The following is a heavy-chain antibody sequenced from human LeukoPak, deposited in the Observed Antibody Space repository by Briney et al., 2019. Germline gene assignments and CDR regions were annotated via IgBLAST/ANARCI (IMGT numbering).Heavy chain of an antibody. CDR3: AKDRYCSGGSCRGANWFDP. CDR1: GFTFSSYA. V-gene: IGHV3-23*01. J-gene: IGHJ5*02. CDR2: ISGSGGST. D-gene: IGHD2-15*01. Sequence: GGSLRLSCAASGFTFSSYAMSWVRQAPGKGLEWVSAISGSGGSTYYADSVKGRFTISRDNSKNTLYLQMNSLRAEDTAVYYCAKDRYCSGGSCRGANWFDPWGQGTLVTVSS.